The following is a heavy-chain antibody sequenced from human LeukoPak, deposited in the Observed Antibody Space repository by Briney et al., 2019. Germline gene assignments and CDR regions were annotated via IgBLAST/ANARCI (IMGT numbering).Heavy chain of an antibody. CDR1: GGTFSSYA. CDR2: IIPILGIA. V-gene: IGHV1-69*04. CDR3: ARPTEVTGHPRWGDYYGMDV. Sequence: SVKVSCKASGGTFSSYAISWERQAPGQGLEWMGRIIPILGIANYAQKFQGRVTITADKSTSTAYMELSSLRSEDTAVYYCARPTEVTGHPRWGDYYGMDVWGQGTTATVSS. J-gene: IGHJ6*02. D-gene: IGHD4-23*01.